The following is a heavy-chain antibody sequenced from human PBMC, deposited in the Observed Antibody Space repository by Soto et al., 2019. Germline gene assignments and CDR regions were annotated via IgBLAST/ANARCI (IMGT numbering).Heavy chain of an antibody. CDR1: GGSISSSSYY. Sequence: SETLSLTCTVSGGSISSSSYYWGWIRQPPGKGLEWIGSIYYSGSTYYNPSLKSRVTISVDTSKNQFSLKLSSVTAADTAVYYCARVPYSSSWYLGFDPWGQGTLVKSPQ. D-gene: IGHD6-13*01. V-gene: IGHV4-39*01. CDR2: IYYSGST. J-gene: IGHJ5*02. CDR3: ARVPYSSSWYLGFDP.